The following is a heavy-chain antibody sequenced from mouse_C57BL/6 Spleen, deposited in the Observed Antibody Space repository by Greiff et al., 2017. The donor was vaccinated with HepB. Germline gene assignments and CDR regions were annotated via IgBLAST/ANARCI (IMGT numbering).Heavy chain of an antibody. D-gene: IGHD2-10*02. Sequence: VQLQQSGAELARPGASVKMSCKASGYTFTSYTMHWVKQRPGQGLEWIGYINPSSGYTKYNQKFKEKATLTADKSSSTAYMQLSSLTSEDSAVYYCARGGYGLYYFDYWGQGTTLTVSS. CDR2: INPSSGYT. CDR1: GYTFTSYT. J-gene: IGHJ2*01. V-gene: IGHV1-4*01. CDR3: ARGGYGLYYFDY.